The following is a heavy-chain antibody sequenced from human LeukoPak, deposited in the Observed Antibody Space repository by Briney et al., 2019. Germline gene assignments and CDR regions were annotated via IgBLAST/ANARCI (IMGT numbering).Heavy chain of an antibody. CDR3: ASMLYYDYVWGSYRDYYYGMDV. CDR2: IIPIFVTA. J-gene: IGHJ6*04. Sequence: SVKVSCKASGGTFSSYAISWVRQAPGQGLEWMGGIIPIFVTANYAQKFQGRVTITADESTSTAYMELSSLRSEDTAVYYCASMLYYDYVWGSYRDYYYGMDVWGKGTTVTVSS. D-gene: IGHD3-16*02. V-gene: IGHV1-69*13. CDR1: GGTFSSYA.